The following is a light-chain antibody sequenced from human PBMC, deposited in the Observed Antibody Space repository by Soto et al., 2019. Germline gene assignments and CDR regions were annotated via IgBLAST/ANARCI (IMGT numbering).Light chain of an antibody. V-gene: IGLV2-14*01. Sequence: QSVLTQPASVSGSPGQSITISCTGTSSDIGGYKYVSWYQQHPGIAPKLMLYEVSNRPSGVSNRFSGSKSGNTASLTISGLQAEDEADYYCCSYTRRCTRVFGGGTKLTVL. CDR1: SSDIGGYKY. CDR3: CSYTRRCTRV. J-gene: IGLJ2*01. CDR2: EVS.